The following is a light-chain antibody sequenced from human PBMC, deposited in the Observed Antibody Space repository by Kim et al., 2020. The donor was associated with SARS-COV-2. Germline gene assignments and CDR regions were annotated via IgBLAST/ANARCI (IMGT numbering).Light chain of an antibody. CDR1: QDIANS. CDR3: QKYNSAPWT. V-gene: IGKV1-27*01. J-gene: IGKJ1*01. CDR2: AAS. Sequence: ASVGDRVTITCRASQDIANSLAWYQQKPGTVPKVLIYAASTLHSGVPSRFSGSGSGTEFTLTIDSLQTEDVATYYCQKYNSAPWTFGPGTKVDIK.